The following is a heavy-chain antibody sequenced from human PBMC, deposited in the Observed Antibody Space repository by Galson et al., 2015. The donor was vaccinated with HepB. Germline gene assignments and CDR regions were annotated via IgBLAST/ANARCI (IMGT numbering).Heavy chain of an antibody. V-gene: IGHV3-30-3*01. CDR3: ARGPYYYYDSSGYYDY. J-gene: IGHJ4*02. CDR1: GFTFSSCA. Sequence: SLRLSCAASGFTFSSCAMHWVRQAPGKGLEWVAVISYDGSNKYYADSVKGRFTISRDNSKNTLYLQMNSLRAEDTAVYYCARGPYYYYDSSGYYDYWGQGTLVTVSS. D-gene: IGHD3-22*01. CDR2: ISYDGSNK.